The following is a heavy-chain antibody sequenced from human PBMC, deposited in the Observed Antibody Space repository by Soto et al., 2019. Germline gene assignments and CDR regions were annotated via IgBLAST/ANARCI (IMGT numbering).Heavy chain of an antibody. CDR3: GRDWAEGY. CDR1: GFTFSGYS. CDR2: ISGTSSTI. Sequence: EVQLVESGGGLVQPGGSLRLSCAASGFTFSGYSLNWVRQAPGKGLEWLSYISGTSSTIYYADSVEGRFTISRANAKNSLYLQMNSVRAEDTAVYYCGRDWAEGYWGQGTLVTVSS. V-gene: IGHV3-48*01. D-gene: IGHD7-27*01. J-gene: IGHJ4*02.